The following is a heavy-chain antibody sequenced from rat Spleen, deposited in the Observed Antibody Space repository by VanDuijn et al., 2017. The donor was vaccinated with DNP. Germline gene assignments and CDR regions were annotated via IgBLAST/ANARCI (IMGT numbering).Heavy chain of an antibody. Sequence: EVQLQESGPGLVKPSQSLSLTCSVTGYSITTTYWGWIRKFPGNKMEWVGHISYRGSTTYNPSLKSRISIIRDTSKNQFFLQLNSVTTGDTATYYCAKWSDYFDDWGQGVMVTVSS. J-gene: IGHJ2*01. V-gene: IGHV3-1*01. CDR3: AKWSDYFDD. CDR1: GYSITTTY. CDR2: ISYRGST.